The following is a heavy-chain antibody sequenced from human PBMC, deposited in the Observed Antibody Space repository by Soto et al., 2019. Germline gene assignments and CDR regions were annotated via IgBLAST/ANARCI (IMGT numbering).Heavy chain of an antibody. CDR1: GGSVSSGSYY. V-gene: IGHV4-61*01. Sequence: SETLSLTCTVSGGSVSSGSYYWGWIRQPPGKGLEWIGYIYYSGSTNYNPSLKSRVTISVDTSKNQFSLKLSSVTAADTAVYYCARARYDFWSGYLNVWGQGTTVTVSS. CDR3: ARARYDFWSGYLNV. D-gene: IGHD3-3*01. CDR2: IYYSGST. J-gene: IGHJ6*02.